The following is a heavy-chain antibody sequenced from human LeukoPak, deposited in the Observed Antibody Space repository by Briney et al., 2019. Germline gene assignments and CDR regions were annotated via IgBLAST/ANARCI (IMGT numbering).Heavy chain of an antibody. V-gene: IGHV3-23*01. J-gene: IGHJ4*02. CDR1: GFTFSSYA. Sequence: GGSLRLSCAASGFTFSSYAMSWVRQAPGKGLEWVSAISGSGGSTYYADSVKGRFTISRDNAKNSLYLQMNSLRAEDTAVYYCARVLRGVIGYWGQGTLVTVSS. D-gene: IGHD3-10*01. CDR3: ARVLRGVIGY. CDR2: ISGSGGST.